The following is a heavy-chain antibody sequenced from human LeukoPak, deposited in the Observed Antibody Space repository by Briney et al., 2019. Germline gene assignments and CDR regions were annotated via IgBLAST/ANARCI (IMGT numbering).Heavy chain of an antibody. CDR2: ISSSAGTI. J-gene: IGHJ2*01. V-gene: IGHV3-11*04. D-gene: IGHD4-17*01. CDR1: GFTFRDYY. CDR3: ATSVTRRRLDWFIDL. Sequence: GGSLRLSCAASGFTFRDYYMSWIRQAPGKGLEWISYISSSAGTIHYVDSVKGRFTISRDNAKNSLYLQMGSLRVEDTAVYYCATSVTRRRLDWFIDLWGRGTLVSVSS.